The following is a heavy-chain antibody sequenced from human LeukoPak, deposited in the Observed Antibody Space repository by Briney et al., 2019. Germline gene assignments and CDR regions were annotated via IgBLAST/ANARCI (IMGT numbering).Heavy chain of an antibody. D-gene: IGHD1-1*01. CDR2: ISYDGSNE. CDR1: GFTFRSYG. Sequence: GGSLRLSCAASGFTFRSYGMHWVRQAPGKGLEWVAVISYDGSNEYYVDSVKGRFTISRDNSKNTLFLQMNSLRAEDTAVYYCARRGTGHGMDVWGQGTTVIVSS. V-gene: IGHV3-30*03. CDR3: ARRGTGHGMDV. J-gene: IGHJ6*02.